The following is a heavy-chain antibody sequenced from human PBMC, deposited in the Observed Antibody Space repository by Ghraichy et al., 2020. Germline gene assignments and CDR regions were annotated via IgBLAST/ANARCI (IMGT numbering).Heavy chain of an antibody. J-gene: IGHJ3*02. Sequence: SETLSLTCTVSGGSISSSYWSWIRQPPGKGLEWIGYIYYSGSNNYNPSLKSRVTMSVDTSKNQFSLKLSSVTAADTAVYYCARLPSYGEPRFDIWGQGTMVTVSS. CDR2: IYYSGSN. CDR3: ARLPSYGEPRFDI. D-gene: IGHD1-14*01. CDR1: GGSISSSY. V-gene: IGHV4-59*08.